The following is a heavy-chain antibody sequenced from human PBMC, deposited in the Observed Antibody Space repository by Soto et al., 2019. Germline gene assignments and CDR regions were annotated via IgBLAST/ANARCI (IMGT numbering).Heavy chain of an antibody. CDR2: ISGSGGST. Sequence: PGGSLRLSCAASGFTFCSYAMSWVRQAPGKGLEWVSAISGSGGSTYYADSVEGRFTISRDNSKNTAYLQMNSLKTEDTAVYFCAREGSTWYFDSWGQGTLVTVSS. D-gene: IGHD2-2*01. CDR3: AREGSTWYFDS. CDR1: GFTFCSYA. V-gene: IGHV3-23*01. J-gene: IGHJ4*02.